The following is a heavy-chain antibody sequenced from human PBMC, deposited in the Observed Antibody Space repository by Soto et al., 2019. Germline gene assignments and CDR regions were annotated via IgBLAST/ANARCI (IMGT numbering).Heavy chain of an antibody. CDR3: VKARVRFYCGAGSPRLFDF. CDR1: GFTFSSYA. Sequence: GGSLRLSCSASGFTFSSYAMHWVRQAPGKGLEYVSAISSNGGSTYYADSVKGRFTISRDNSKNTLYLQMSSLRAEDTAVYYCVKARVRFYCGAGSPRLFDFWAQGTLVPVS. CDR2: ISSNGGST. V-gene: IGHV3-64D*06. J-gene: IGHJ4*02. D-gene: IGHD3-10*01.